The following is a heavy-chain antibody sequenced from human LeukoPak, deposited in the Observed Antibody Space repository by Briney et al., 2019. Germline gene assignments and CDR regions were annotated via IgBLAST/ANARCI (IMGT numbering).Heavy chain of an antibody. D-gene: IGHD6-19*01. CDR1: GYTFAGYY. CDR3: ASGHSGYSSGWHNWFDP. Sequence: ASVKVSCKASGYTFAGYYMHWVRQAPGQGLEWMGWINPNSGGTNYAQKFQGRVTMTRDTSISTAYMELSRLRSDDTAVYYCASGHSGYSSGWHNWFDPWGQGTLVTVSS. V-gene: IGHV1-2*02. J-gene: IGHJ5*02. CDR2: INPNSGGT.